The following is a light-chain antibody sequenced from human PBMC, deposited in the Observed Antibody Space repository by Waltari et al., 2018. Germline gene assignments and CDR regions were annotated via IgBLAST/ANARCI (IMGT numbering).Light chain of an antibody. Sequence: WYHQHPGIAPKLLLYDVSDRPSGVSDRFSGSKSGKTASLTISGLQPEDAADYYCSSYTRRNTVIFGGGTKLTVV. V-gene: IGLV2-14*03. CDR2: DVS. J-gene: IGLJ2*01. CDR3: SSYTRRNTVI.